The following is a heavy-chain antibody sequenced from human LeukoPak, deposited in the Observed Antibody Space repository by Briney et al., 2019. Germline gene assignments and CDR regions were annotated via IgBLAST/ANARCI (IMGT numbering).Heavy chain of an antibody. CDR3: ATQIRTTGDDGFHI. CDR1: GYSFTSYW. J-gene: IGHJ3*02. V-gene: IGHV5-51*01. CDR2: MYPGDSNT. D-gene: IGHD1-1*01. Sequence: KFGGSLKISCKGSGYSFTSYWIGWVRQLPGKGLEWMGVMYPGDSNTRYSPSFQGQVTISADKSISTAYLQWSSLKASDTAMYYCATQIRTTGDDGFHIWGQGTMVTVSS.